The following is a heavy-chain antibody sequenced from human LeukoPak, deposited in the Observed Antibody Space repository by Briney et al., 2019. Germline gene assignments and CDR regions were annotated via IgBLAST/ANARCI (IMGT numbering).Heavy chain of an antibody. V-gene: IGHV4-30-2*01. J-gene: IGHJ5*02. CDR3: ARNIQLFANWFDP. CDR2: IYHSGST. Sequence: SQTLSLTCAVSGGSISSGGYSWSWIRQPPGKGLEWIGYIYHSGSTYYNPSLKSRVTISVDRSKNQFSLKLSSVTAADTAVYYCARNIQLFANWFDPWGQGTLVTVSS. CDR1: GGSISSGGYS. D-gene: IGHD5-18*01.